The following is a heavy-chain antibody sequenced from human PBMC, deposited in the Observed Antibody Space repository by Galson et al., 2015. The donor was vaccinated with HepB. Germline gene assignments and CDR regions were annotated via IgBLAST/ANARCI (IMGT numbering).Heavy chain of an antibody. V-gene: IGHV4-30-2*01. CDR1: GGSINGGGSS. CDR2: ISHGGST. D-gene: IGHD1-1*01. CDR3: ARRFTNWDASDI. Sequence: TLSLTCAVSGGSINGGGSSWSWIRQPVGKGLEWIGYISHGGSTSYNPSLWSRVTISVDRSKNQFSLKLSSMTAADTAVYYCARRFTNWDASDIWGQGTMVTVS. J-gene: IGHJ3*02.